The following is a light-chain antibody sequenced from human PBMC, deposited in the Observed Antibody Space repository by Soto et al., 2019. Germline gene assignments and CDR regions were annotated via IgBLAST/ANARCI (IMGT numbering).Light chain of an antibody. CDR1: SSDVGGYNY. CDR3: SSYAGRNNLGV. Sequence: QSALTQPPSASGSPGQSVTISCTGTSSDVGGYNYVSWYQQHPGKAPKLMIYEVSKRPSGVPDRFSGSKSGNTASLTVSVLQAEDEDDYYCSSYAGRNNLGVFGGGTKLTVL. CDR2: EVS. J-gene: IGLJ2*01. V-gene: IGLV2-8*01.